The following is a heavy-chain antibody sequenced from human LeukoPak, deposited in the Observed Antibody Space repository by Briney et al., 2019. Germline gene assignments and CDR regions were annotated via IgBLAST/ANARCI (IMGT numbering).Heavy chain of an antibody. CDR1: GFTVSSNY. Sequence: PGRSLRLSCAASGFTVSSNYMSWVRQAPGKGLEWVSVIYSGGSTYYADSVKGRFTISRDNSKNTLYLQMNSLRAEDTAVYYCARAVNGGSSFDYWGQGTLVTVSS. J-gene: IGHJ4*02. V-gene: IGHV3-66*02. D-gene: IGHD2-8*01. CDR3: ARAVNGGSSFDY. CDR2: IYSGGST.